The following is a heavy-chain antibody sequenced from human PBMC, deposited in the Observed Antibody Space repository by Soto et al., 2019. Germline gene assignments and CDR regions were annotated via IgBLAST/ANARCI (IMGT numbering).Heavy chain of an antibody. D-gene: IGHD2-15*01. CDR3: ARARWYDAFDV. CDR1: GFFISSGNY. CDR2: IFHGGNT. J-gene: IGHJ3*01. V-gene: IGHV4-38-2*01. Sequence: LTLTCAVSGFFISSGNYWGWIRKPPGKGLEWIGSIFHGGNTYYNPSLKSRVTISVDMSKNQFSLKLNSVTAADTAVYYCARARWYDAFDVWGQGTVVTVSS.